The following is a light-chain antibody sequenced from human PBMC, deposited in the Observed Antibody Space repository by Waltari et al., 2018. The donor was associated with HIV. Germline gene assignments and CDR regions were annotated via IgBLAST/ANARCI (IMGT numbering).Light chain of an antibody. V-gene: IGKV3-20*01. Sequence: EIVLTQSPGTLSLSPGERASLSCRASQSVTNNYLAWYQQKPGQAPTLLIYRASSRATGIPDRFSGRGSGTDFTLTISRLEPEDFAVYYCQDYGSSPETFGQGTKVEIK. CDR3: QDYGSSPET. CDR2: RAS. J-gene: IGKJ1*01. CDR1: QSVTNNY.